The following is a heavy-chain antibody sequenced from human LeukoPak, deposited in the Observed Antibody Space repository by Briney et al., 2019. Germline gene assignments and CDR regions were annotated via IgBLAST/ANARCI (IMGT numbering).Heavy chain of an antibody. CDR2: IRSKAYGGTT. D-gene: IGHD2-2*01. V-gene: IGHV3-49*04. J-gene: IGHJ6*03. CDR3: TRDTDIVVVPAAMGIYYYMDV. Sequence: GGSLRLSCTASGFSFGDYAMTWVRQAPGKGREWVGFIRSKAYGGTTEYAASVKGRFTISRDDSKSLAYLQMNSLKTEDTAVYYCTRDTDIVVVPAAMGIYYYMDVWGKGTTVTVSS. CDR1: GFSFGDYA.